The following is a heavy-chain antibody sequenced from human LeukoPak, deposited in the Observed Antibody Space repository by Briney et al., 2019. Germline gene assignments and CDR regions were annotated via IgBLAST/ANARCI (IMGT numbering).Heavy chain of an antibody. V-gene: IGHV4-59*01. Sequence: SETLSLTCTVSGGSISSYYWSWIRQPPGKGLEWIGYIYYSGSTNYNPSLKSRVTISLDTSKNQFSLKLSSVTAADTAVYYCARDDGDNDAFDIWGQGTMVTVSS. CDR1: GGSISSYY. CDR2: IYYSGST. CDR3: ARDDGDNDAFDI. J-gene: IGHJ3*02. D-gene: IGHD4-17*01.